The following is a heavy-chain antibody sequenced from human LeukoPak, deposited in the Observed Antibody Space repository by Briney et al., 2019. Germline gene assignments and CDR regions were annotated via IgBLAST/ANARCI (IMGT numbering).Heavy chain of an antibody. J-gene: IGHJ5*02. CDR3: AREGDSSGYYTNWFDP. CDR1: GFTFSSYW. V-gene: IGHV3-74*01. Sequence: GGSLRLSCAASGFTFSSYWMHWVRQAPGKGLVWVSRINSDGSSTSYADSVKGRFTISRDNAKNTLYRQMNSLRAEDTAVYYCAREGDSSGYYTNWFDPWGQGTLVTVSS. D-gene: IGHD3-22*01. CDR2: INSDGSST.